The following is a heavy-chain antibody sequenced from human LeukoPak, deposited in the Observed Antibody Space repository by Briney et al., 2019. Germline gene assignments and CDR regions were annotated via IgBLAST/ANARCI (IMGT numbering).Heavy chain of an antibody. Sequence: PGGSLRLSCAASGFTVSSNYLSWVRQAPGKGLEWVSVIYSGGSTYFADSVKGRFTISRDNSKNTLYLQMNSLRAEDTAVYYCARTVALIAVAGILPGLYFDYWGQGTLVTVSS. CDR1: GFTVSSNY. V-gene: IGHV3-53*01. J-gene: IGHJ4*02. D-gene: IGHD6-19*01. CDR2: IYSGGST. CDR3: ARTVALIAVAGILPGLYFDY.